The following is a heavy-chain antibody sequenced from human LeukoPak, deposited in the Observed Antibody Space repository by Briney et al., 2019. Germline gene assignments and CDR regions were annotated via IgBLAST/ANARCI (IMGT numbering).Heavy chain of an antibody. Sequence: ASVKVSCKASGYTFTGHYMHWVRQAPGQGLEWMGWIYPTSGDIDYSYIFEGRVTMTRDTSTSTAYMELSRLRSDDTAVYYCARAAIAVAGDYHYHYMDVWGKGTTVTVSS. V-gene: IGHV1-2*02. J-gene: IGHJ6*03. CDR1: GYTFTGHY. CDR3: ARAAIAVAGDYHYHYMDV. D-gene: IGHD6-19*01. CDR2: IYPTSGDI.